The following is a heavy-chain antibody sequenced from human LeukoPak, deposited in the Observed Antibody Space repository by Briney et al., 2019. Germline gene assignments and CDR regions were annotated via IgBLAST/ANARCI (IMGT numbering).Heavy chain of an antibody. CDR1: GGSINTNGYY. CDR3: ARYCSSTSCLRSFYMDV. CDR2: IYYSGST. J-gene: IGHJ6*03. D-gene: IGHD2-2*01. V-gene: IGHV4-39*01. Sequence: SETLSLTCSVSGGSINTNGYYWGWIRQPPGKGLEWIGSIYYSGSTYYNPSLKSRVTISVDTSKNQFSLKLSSVTAADTAVYYCARYCSSTSCLRSFYMDVWGKGTTVTVSS.